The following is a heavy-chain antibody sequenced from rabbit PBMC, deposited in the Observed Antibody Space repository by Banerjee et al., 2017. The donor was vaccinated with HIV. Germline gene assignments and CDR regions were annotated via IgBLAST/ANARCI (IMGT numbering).Heavy chain of an antibody. J-gene: IGHJ4*01. CDR1: GFSFSGSYW. Sequence: QEQLVESGGGLVQPEGSLTLTCTASGFSFSGSYWTCWVRQAPGKGLEWIACINTSSGNTVYASWAKGRFTISKTSSTTVTLQMTSLTAADTATYFCARDLVVVIGWNFNLWGPGTLVTVS. CDR2: INTSSGNT. V-gene: IGHV1S45*01. CDR3: ARDLVVVIGWNFNL. D-gene: IGHD8-1*01.